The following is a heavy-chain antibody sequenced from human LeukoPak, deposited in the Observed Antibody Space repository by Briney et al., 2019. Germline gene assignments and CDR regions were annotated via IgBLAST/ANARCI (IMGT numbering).Heavy chain of an antibody. D-gene: IGHD3-10*01. Sequence: GGSLRLSCAAPGFTVSSNYMSWVRQAPGKGLEWVSVIYSGGSTYYADSVKGRFTISRDNSKNTLYLQMNSLRAEDTAVYYCARVGPITMVRGVMWYWGQGTLVTVSS. V-gene: IGHV3-66*01. CDR3: ARVGPITMVRGVMWY. J-gene: IGHJ4*02. CDR2: IYSGGST. CDR1: GFTVSSNY.